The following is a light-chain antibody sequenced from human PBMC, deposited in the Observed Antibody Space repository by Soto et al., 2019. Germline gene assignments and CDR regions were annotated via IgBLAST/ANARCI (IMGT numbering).Light chain of an antibody. CDR1: TGDIGAFNY. J-gene: IGLJ2*01. CDR2: EVS. CDR3: SSYTSSSTLVV. Sequence: QSALTQPPSASGSPGQSVTISCTGTTGDIGAFNYVSWYQQHPGKAPKLMIYEVSNRPSGVSNRFSGSKSGNTASLTISGLQAEDEADYYCSSYTSSSTLVVFGGGTKLTVL. V-gene: IGLV2-14*01.